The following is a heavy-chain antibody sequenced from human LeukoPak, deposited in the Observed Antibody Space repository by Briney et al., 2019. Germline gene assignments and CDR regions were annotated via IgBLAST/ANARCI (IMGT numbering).Heavy chain of an antibody. V-gene: IGHV4-38-2*02. CDR1: GYSIASDYY. Sequence: SETLSLTCTVSGYSIASDYYWGWIRQPPGKGLEWIGAMHYSGSTYYNPSLKSRGTISVDTSNNQFSLKLSPVTAADTAVYYCARITDRTIFGEIMHGFDIWGQGTPVTVSS. CDR2: MHYSGST. CDR3: ARITDRTIFGEIMHGFDI. D-gene: IGHD3-3*01. J-gene: IGHJ3*02.